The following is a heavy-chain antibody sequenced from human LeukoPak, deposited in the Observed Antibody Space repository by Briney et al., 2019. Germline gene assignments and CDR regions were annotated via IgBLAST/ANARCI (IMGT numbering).Heavy chain of an antibody. V-gene: IGHV1-18*01. CDR1: GGTFSSYA. J-gene: IGHJ4*02. D-gene: IGHD5-18*01. CDR3: ARVSEGIQLWFLDY. CDR2: ISAYNGNT. Sequence: ASVKVSCKASGGTFSSYAISWVRQAPGQGLEWMGWISAYNGNTNYAQKLQGRVTMTTDTSTSTAYMELRSLRSDDTAVYYCARVSEGIQLWFLDYWGQGTLVTVSS.